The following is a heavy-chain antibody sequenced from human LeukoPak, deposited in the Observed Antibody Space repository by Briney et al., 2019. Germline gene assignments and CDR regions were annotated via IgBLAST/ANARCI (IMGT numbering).Heavy chain of an antibody. CDR3: AKGFLEAHYYDSSGYGYFQH. D-gene: IGHD3-22*01. V-gene: IGHV3-23*01. Sequence: PGGSLRLSCAASGFTFSSYAMSWVRQAPGKGLEWVSAISGSGGSTYYADSVKGRFTISRDNSKNTLYLQMNSLRAEDTAVYYCAKGFLEAHYYDSSGYGYFQHWGQGTLVTVSS. J-gene: IGHJ1*01. CDR2: ISGSGGST. CDR1: GFTFSSYA.